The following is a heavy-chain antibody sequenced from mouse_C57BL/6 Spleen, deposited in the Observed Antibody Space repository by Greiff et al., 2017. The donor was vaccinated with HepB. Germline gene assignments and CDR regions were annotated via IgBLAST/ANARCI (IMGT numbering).Heavy chain of an antibody. CDR3: ARTYYYGSSCYFDY. Sequence: VKLQQPGAELVKPGASVKMSCKASGYTFTSYWITWVKQRPGQGLEWIGDIYPGSGSTNYNEKFKSKATLTVDTSSSTAYMQLSSLTSEDSAVYYCARTYYYGSSCYFDYWGQGTTLTVSS. CDR1: GYTFTSYW. CDR2: IYPGSGST. V-gene: IGHV1-55*01. J-gene: IGHJ2*01. D-gene: IGHD1-1*01.